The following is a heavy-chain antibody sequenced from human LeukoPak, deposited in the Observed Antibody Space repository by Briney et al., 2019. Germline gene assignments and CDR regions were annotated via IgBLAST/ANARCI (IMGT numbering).Heavy chain of an antibody. J-gene: IGHJ4*02. CDR2: INHSGST. V-gene: IGHV4-34*01. D-gene: IGHD1-26*01. CDR1: GGSFSGYY. CDR3: ARGYWELSVLDY. Sequence: NSSETLSLTCAVYGGSFSGYYWSWIRQPPGKGLEWIGEINHSGSTNYNPSLKSRVTISVDTSKNQFSLKLSSVTAADTAVYYCARGYWELSVLDYWGQGTLVTVSS.